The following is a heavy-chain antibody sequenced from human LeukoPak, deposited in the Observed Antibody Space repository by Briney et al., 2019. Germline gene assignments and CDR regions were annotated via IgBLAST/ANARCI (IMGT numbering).Heavy chain of an antibody. J-gene: IGHJ4*02. CDR3: ARGGPIDY. CDR1: GFTFSSNW. V-gene: IGHV3-74*01. Sequence: GGSLRLSCAASGFTFSSNWMYWVRHAPGKGLVWVSRINSDGSTTSYVDSVKGRFTISRDNAKSTLYLQMNSLRAEDTAVYYCARGGPIDYWGQGTLVTVSS. CDR2: INSDGSTT.